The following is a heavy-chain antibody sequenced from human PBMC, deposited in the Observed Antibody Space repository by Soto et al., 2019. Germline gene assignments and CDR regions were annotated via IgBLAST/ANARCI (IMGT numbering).Heavy chain of an antibody. V-gene: IGHV3-73*02. CDR2: IRPKTDNYAT. CDR3: TALDFGSSSTPNFDY. Sequence: EVQLVESGGGLVQPGGSLKLSCAASGFTFSGSSIQWVRQASGKGLEWVGRIRPKTDNYATAYAASVNGRFTLSRDDSENTAYLHLSSLETEDTAIYYCTALDFGSSSTPNFDYWGQGTLVTVSS. J-gene: IGHJ4*02. D-gene: IGHD6-6*01. CDR1: GFTFSGSS.